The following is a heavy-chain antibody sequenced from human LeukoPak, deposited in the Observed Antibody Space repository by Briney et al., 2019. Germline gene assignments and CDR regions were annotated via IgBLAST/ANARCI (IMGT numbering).Heavy chain of an antibody. CDR3: ARAGQRAFKTTSAFDI. J-gene: IGHJ3*02. CDR2: IIPIFGTA. D-gene: IGHD1-7*01. Sequence: GSSVKVSCKASGGTFSSYAISWVRQAPGQGLEWMGGIIPIFGTANYAQKFQGRVTITADESTSTVYMELSSLRSEDTAVYYCARAGQRAFKTTSAFDIWGQGTMVTVSS. CDR1: GGTFSSYA. V-gene: IGHV1-69*01.